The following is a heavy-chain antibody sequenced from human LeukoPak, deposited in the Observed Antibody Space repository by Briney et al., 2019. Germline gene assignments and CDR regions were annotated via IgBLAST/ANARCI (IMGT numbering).Heavy chain of an antibody. CDR3: ARGTRLAFDI. D-gene: IGHD1-1*01. J-gene: IGHJ3*02. CDR2: ISWNSGSI. CDR1: GFTFDDYA. Sequence: GGSLRLSCAASGFTFDDYAMHWVRQAPGKGLEWVSGISWNSGSIGYADSVKGRFTISRDNAKNSLYLQMNSLRAKDMALYYCARGTRLAFDIWGQGTMVTVSS. V-gene: IGHV3-9*03.